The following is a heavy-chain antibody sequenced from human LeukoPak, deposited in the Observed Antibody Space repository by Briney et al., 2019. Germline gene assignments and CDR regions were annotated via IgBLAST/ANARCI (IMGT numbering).Heavy chain of an antibody. V-gene: IGHV3-66*01. J-gene: IGHJ4*02. D-gene: IGHD3-10*01. CDR1: GFTVSSSS. CDR2: IYSGGST. Sequence: GGSLRLSCSASGFTVSSSSMSWVRQAPGKGLEWVSLIYSGGSTYYADSVKGRFTISRDNSKNTLYLQMNSLRAEDTAVYYCARGRVTMVRGVINAFDYWGQGTLVTVSS. CDR3: ARGRVTMVRGVINAFDY.